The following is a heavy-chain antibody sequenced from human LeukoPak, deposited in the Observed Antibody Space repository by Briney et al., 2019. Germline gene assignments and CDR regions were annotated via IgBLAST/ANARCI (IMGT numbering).Heavy chain of an antibody. J-gene: IGHJ6*02. V-gene: IGHV3-15*01. CDR1: GFTFSNAW. Sequence: PGGSLRLSCAASGFTFSNAWMSWVRQAPGKGLEWVGRIKGKTDGGTTDYAAPVKGRFTISRDDSKNTLYLQMNSLKTEDTAVYYCTSEGSGRQGIYGMDVWGQGTTVTVSS. CDR2: IKGKTDGGTT. CDR3: TSEGSGRQGIYGMDV. D-gene: IGHD3-10*01.